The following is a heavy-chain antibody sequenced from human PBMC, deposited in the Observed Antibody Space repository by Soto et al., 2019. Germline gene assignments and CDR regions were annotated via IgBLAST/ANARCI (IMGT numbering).Heavy chain of an antibody. Sequence: AASVKVSCKASGYTFTGYYMHWVRQAPGQGLEWMGWINPNSGGTNYAQKFQGWVTMTRDTSISTAYMELSRLRSDDTAVYYCARSNLYDSSGYYLFDYWGQGTLVTVSS. CDR2: INPNSGGT. V-gene: IGHV1-2*04. CDR1: GYTFTGYY. J-gene: IGHJ4*02. CDR3: ARSNLYDSSGYYLFDY. D-gene: IGHD3-22*01.